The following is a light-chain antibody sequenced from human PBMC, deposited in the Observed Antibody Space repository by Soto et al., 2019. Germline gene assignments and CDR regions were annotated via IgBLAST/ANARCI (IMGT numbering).Light chain of an antibody. CDR2: KAS. J-gene: IGKJ1*01. V-gene: IGKV1-5*03. CDR1: QSISIW. Sequence: IQMTQSPSTLSASVGDRVTITCRASQSISIWLAWYQQKPGKAPKLLIYKASTLKSGVPSRFSGSGSGTEFTLTISSLQPDDFATYYCQHYNSYSEAFGQGTKVDIK. CDR3: QHYNSYSEA.